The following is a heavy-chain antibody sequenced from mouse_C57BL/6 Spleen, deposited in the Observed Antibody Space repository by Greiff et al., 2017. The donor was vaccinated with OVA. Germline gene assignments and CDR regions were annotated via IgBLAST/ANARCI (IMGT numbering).Heavy chain of an antibody. CDR1: GFTFSDYY. CDR2: ISNGGGST. Sequence: EVMLVESGGGLVQPGGSLKLSCAASGFTFSDYYMYWVRQTPEKRLEWVAYISNGGGSTYYPDTVKGRFTISRDNAKNTLYLQMSRLKSEDTAMYYCARHSSSYDYYAMDYWGQGTSVTVSS. D-gene: IGHD1-1*01. CDR3: ARHSSSYDYYAMDY. J-gene: IGHJ4*01. V-gene: IGHV5-12*01.